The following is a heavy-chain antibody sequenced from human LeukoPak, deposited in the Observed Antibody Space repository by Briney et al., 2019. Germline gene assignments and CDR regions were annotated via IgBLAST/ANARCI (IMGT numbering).Heavy chain of an antibody. Sequence: ASVKVSCKASGYTFTTYHMHWVRQAPGQGLEWMGIINPSGGSTNYAQKFQGRVTMTRDMSTSTVYMELSSLRSDDTAVYYCAREGVTIFGLVRTQTTKSPHRSDPGGQGTLVTVSS. J-gene: IGHJ5*02. D-gene: IGHD3-3*01. CDR3: AREGVTIFGLVRTQTTKSPHRSDP. V-gene: IGHV1-46*01. CDR1: GYTFTTYH. CDR2: INPSGGST.